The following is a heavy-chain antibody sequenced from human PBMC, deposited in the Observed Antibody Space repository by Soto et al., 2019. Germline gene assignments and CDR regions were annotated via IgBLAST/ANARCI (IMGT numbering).Heavy chain of an antibody. CDR2: IKSKTAGGTT. Sequence: GGSLRLACAASGFTFINAWMSWVRQAPGKGLEWVGRIKSKTAGGTTDYAAPVKGRFTISRDDSKNTLYLQMNSLKTEDTAVYYCTRDGTITFGGVLVPNWFDPWGQGTLVTVSS. D-gene: IGHD3-16*02. V-gene: IGHV3-15*01. J-gene: IGHJ5*02. CDR3: TRDGTITFGGVLVPNWFDP. CDR1: GFTFINAW.